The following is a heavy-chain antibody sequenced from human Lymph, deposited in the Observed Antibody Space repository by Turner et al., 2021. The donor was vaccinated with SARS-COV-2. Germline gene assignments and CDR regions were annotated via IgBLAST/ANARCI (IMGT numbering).Heavy chain of an antibody. D-gene: IGHD4-17*01. V-gene: IGHV3-21*01. J-gene: IGHJ4*02. CDR3: ARDIPTTADYFDY. CDR2: ISSSSSYI. CDR1: GFTFSTYS. Sequence: EVQLVESGGGLVKPGGSLRLSCAASGFTFSTYSMNWVRQGPGKGLGWISSISSSSSYIYYADSVKGRFTISRDDAKNSLYLQMNSLRAEDTAVYYCARDIPTTADYFDYWGQGTLVTVSS.